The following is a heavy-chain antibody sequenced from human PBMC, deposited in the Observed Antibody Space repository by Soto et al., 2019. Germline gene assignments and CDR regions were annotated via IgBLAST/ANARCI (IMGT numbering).Heavy chain of an antibody. J-gene: IGHJ4*02. CDR3: ARGPPFH. CDR1: GGSISSGGYS. CDR2: IYNSGST. Sequence: SETLSLTCAVSGGSISSGGYSWSWIRQPPGKGLEWIGYIYNSGSTYYNPSLKSRATISVDRSKNQFSLKLSSVTAADTAVYYCARGPPFHWGQGTLVTVSS. D-gene: IGHD3-16*01. V-gene: IGHV4-30-2*01.